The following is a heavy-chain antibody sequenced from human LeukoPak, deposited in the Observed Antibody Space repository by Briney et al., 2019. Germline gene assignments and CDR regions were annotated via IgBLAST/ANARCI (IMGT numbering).Heavy chain of an antibody. V-gene: IGHV4-30-2*01. CDR3: ARVPFDYYDSDDYYYHDAFDI. D-gene: IGHD3-22*01. CDR1: DGSISNGGYS. Sequence: SETLSLTCAVSDGSISNGGYSWSWIRQPPGKGLEWIGYIYHSESTYYNPSLKNRVTISIDRSKNQLSLNLSSVTAADTAVYYCARVPFDYYDSDDYYYHDAFDIWGQGTMVTVSS. J-gene: IGHJ3*02. CDR2: IYHSEST.